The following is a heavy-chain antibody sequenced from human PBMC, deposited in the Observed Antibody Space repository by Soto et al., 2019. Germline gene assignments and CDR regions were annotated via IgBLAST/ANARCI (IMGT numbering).Heavy chain of an antibody. CDR2: ITPFNGNT. CDR1: GYTFTYRY. Sequence: GASVKVSCKDSGYTFTYRYLHWVRQAPGQALEWMGWITPFNGNTNYAQKFQDRVTITRDRSMSTAYMELSSLRSEDTAMYYCASIDDFWSGYLPSYSGMAVLGHGTTVTVSS. CDR3: ASIDDFWSGYLPSYSGMAV. V-gene: IGHV1-45*02. J-gene: IGHJ6*02. D-gene: IGHD3-3*01.